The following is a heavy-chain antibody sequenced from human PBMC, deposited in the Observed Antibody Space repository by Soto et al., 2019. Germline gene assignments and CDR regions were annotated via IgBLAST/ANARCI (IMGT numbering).Heavy chain of an antibody. V-gene: IGHV3-30-3*01. D-gene: IGHD5-18*01. CDR1: GFTFSSYA. Sequence: SGGSLRLSCAASGFTFSSYAMHWVRQAPGKGLEWVAVISYDGSNKYYADSVKGRFTISRDNSKNTLYLQMNSLRAEDTAVYYCAREMGYSYGYEAPDYYYGMDVWGPGTTVTVSS. CDR3: AREMGYSYGYEAPDYYYGMDV. J-gene: IGHJ6*02. CDR2: ISYDGSNK.